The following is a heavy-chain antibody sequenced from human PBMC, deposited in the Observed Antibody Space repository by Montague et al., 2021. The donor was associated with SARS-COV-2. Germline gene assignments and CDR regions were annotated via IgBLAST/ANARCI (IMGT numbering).Heavy chain of an antibody. V-gene: IGHV4-34*01. CDR1: GGPISGDGSFSGYY. J-gene: IGHJ4*02. CDR3: ARLGLRYFDWLLVGGGYFDY. D-gene: IGHD3-9*01. Sequence: SETLSLTCAVYGGPISGDGSFSGYYWTRIRQTPGKGLEWIGEINHTGSSNYNPSFKSRVIMSVDTSKNQFSLKLSSVTAADTAVYYCARLGLRYFDWLLVGGGYFDYWGQGTLVTVSS. CDR2: INHTGSS.